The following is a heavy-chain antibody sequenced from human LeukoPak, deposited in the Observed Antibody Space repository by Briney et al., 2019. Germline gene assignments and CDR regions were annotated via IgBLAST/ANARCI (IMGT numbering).Heavy chain of an antibody. Sequence: ASAKVSCKISEYSLSDLSIHWVREAPGEGLEWMGGFDSENNKMVYSQKFQGRVTMTEDTSADTAYMELTSLRSEDTAVYFCATDRVYRSSGRSGGFFDYWGQGTLVIVSS. V-gene: IGHV1-24*01. CDR3: ATDRVYRSSGRSGGFFDY. J-gene: IGHJ4*02. CDR1: EYSLSDLS. CDR2: FDSENNKM. D-gene: IGHD6-19*01.